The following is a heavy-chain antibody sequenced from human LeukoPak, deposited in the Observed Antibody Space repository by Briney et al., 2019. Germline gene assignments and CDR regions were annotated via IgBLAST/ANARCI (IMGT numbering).Heavy chain of an antibody. CDR3: ARGPHGQWLDPAFDY. CDR1: GFTFSSNY. D-gene: IGHD6-19*01. J-gene: IGHJ4*02. V-gene: IGHV3-53*01. CDR2: IYSGGST. Sequence: GGSLRLSCAASGFTFSSNYMSWVRQAPGKGLEWVSVIYSGGSTYYADSVKGRFTISRDNSKNTLYLQMNSLRAEDAAVYYCARGPHGQWLDPAFDYWGQGTLVTVSS.